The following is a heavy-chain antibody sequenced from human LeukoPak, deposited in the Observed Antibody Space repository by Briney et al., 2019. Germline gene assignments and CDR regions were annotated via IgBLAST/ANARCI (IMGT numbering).Heavy chain of an antibody. V-gene: IGHV4-34*01. CDR2: INHSGST. J-gene: IGHJ4*02. CDR3: ARDRPTLYYYDSSGYAKVFDY. Sequence: PSETLSLTCAVYGGSFSGYYWSWIRQPPGKGLEWIGEINHSGSTNYNPSLKSRVTISVDTSKNQFSLKLSSVTAADTAVYYCARDRPTLYYYDSSGYAKVFDYWGQGTLVTVSS. D-gene: IGHD3-22*01. CDR1: GGSFSGYY.